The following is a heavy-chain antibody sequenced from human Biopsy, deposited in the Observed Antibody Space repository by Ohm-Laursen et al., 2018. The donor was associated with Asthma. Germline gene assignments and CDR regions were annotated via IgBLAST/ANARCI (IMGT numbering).Heavy chain of an antibody. D-gene: IGHD5-18*01. V-gene: IGHV3-48*02. J-gene: IGHJ4*02. CDR3: ARFKRGYSYGYAGVFDY. Sequence: GSLRLSCAASEFTFSSHSMNWVRQAPGKGLEWVSYISSSSSTIYYADSVKGRFTISRDNAKNSLYLQMNSLRDEDTAVYYCARFKRGYSYGYAGVFDYWGQGTLVTVSS. CDR2: ISSSSSTI. CDR1: EFTFSSHS.